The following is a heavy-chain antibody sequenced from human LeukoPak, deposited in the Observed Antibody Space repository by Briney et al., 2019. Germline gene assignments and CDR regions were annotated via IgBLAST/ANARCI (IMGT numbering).Heavy chain of an antibody. CDR2: IKEDGSET. Sequence: PGGSLRLSCTGSGFTFSSHWMSWVRQAPGRGLEWVANIKEDGSETYYLDSVKGRFTISRDNAKNSLYLQMNSLRAEDTAVYYCARDIVATDDAFDIWGQGTMVTVSS. CDR1: GFTFSSHW. CDR3: ARDIVATDDAFDI. D-gene: IGHD5-12*01. J-gene: IGHJ3*02. V-gene: IGHV3-7*03.